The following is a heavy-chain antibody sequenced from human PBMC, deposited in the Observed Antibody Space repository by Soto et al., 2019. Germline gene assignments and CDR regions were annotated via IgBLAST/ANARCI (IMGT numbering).Heavy chain of an antibody. Sequence: SETLSLTCTVSGGSISSSSYYWGWVRQPPGKGLEWIGSIYYSGSTYYNPSLKSRVTISVDTSKNQFSLKLSSVTAADTAVYYCERAYCSGGSCYGYWGQGTQIT. V-gene: IGHV4-39*01. CDR2: IYYSGST. J-gene: IGHJ4*02. CDR1: GGSISSSSYY. CDR3: ERAYCSGGSCYGY. D-gene: IGHD2-15*01.